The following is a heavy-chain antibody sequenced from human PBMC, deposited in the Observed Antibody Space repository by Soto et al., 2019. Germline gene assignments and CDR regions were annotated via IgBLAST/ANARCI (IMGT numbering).Heavy chain of an antibody. CDR1: GFTFSSYG. Sequence: QVQLVESGGGVVQPGRSLRLSCAASGFTFSSYGMHWVRQAPGKGLEWVAVISYDGSNKYYADSVKGRFTISRDNSKNTLYLQMNSLRAEDTAVYYCAKDDERDDFWSGYYTSYYYYGMDVWGQGTTVTVSS. D-gene: IGHD3-3*01. J-gene: IGHJ6*02. CDR2: ISYDGSNK. V-gene: IGHV3-30*18. CDR3: AKDDERDDFWSGYYTSYYYYGMDV.